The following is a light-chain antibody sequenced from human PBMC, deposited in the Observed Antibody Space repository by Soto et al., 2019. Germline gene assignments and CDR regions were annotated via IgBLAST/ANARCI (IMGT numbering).Light chain of an antibody. V-gene: IGKV1-6*02. J-gene: IGKJ2*01. Sequence: AIPMTQSPSSLSASVGDRVTITCRASQGIRSDLGWYQQKPGKAPNLLIYAASSLQSGVPSRFSGSGSGTDFTLTISSLQPEDFATYYCLQDYIYPYTFGQGTKLEIK. CDR1: QGIRSD. CDR2: AAS. CDR3: LQDYIYPYT.